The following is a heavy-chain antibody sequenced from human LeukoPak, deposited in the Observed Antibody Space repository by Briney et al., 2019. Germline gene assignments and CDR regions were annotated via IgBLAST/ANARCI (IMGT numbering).Heavy chain of an antibody. J-gene: IGHJ4*02. CDR2: ISGSGGST. CDR1: GFTFSSYA. CDR3: AKTTNYDILTGRYYFDY. D-gene: IGHD3-9*01. V-gene: IGHV3-23*01. Sequence: GGSLRLSCAASGFTFSSYAMSWVRQAPGKGPEWVSAISGSGGSTYYADSVKGRFTISRDNSKNTLYLQMNSLRAEDTAVYYCAKTTNYDILTGRYYFDYWGQGTLVTVSS.